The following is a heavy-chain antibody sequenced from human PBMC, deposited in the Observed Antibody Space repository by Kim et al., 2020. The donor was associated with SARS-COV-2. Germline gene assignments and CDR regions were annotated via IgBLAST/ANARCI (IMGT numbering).Heavy chain of an antibody. CDR1: GYTFTSYG. CDR3: ARLGRIIRYFDWLNNEAGAFAI. D-gene: IGHD3-9*01. Sequence: ASVKVSCKASGYTFTSYGISWVRQAPGQGLEWMGWISAYNGNTNYAQKLQGRVTMTTDTSTSTAYMELRSLRSDDTAVYYCARLGRIIRYFDWLNNEAGAFAIWGQGTMVTVSS. CDR2: ISAYNGNT. J-gene: IGHJ3*02. V-gene: IGHV1-18*01.